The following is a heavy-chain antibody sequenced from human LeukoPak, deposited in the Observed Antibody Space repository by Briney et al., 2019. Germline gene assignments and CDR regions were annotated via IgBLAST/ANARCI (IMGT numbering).Heavy chain of an antibody. Sequence: SETLSLTCAVYGGSFSGYYWSWIRQPPGKGLEWIGEINHSGSTNYNPSLKSRVTISVDTSKNQFSLKLSSVTAADTAVYYCAVTTGVNWFDPWGQGTLVTVSS. D-gene: IGHD4-23*01. CDR2: INHSGST. J-gene: IGHJ5*02. CDR1: GGSFSGYY. CDR3: AVTTGVNWFDP. V-gene: IGHV4-34*01.